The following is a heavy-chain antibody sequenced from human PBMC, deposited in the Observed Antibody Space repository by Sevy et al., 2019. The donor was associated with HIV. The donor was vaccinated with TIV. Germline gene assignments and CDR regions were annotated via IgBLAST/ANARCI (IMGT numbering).Heavy chain of an antibody. CDR3: ATGPIIVLVVTDGMDV. Sequence: GGSLRLSCAASGFTFTYAWMSWVRQAPGKGLEWVGRIKSKADGGTTDYAATVKGRFTISRDDSKNTLYLQMNSLKTEDSAVYYWATGPIIVLVVTDGMDVWGQGTTVTVSS. CDR2: IKSKADGGTT. D-gene: IGHD2-8*01. J-gene: IGHJ6*02. V-gene: IGHV3-15*01. CDR1: GFTFTYAW.